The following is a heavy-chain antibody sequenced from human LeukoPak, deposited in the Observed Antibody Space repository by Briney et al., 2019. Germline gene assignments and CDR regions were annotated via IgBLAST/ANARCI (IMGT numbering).Heavy chain of an antibody. CDR1: GFTFSSYS. CDR2: ISSSSSYI. CDR3: AREDYDSGGYFDY. J-gene: IGHJ4*02. D-gene: IGHD3-22*01. V-gene: IGHV3-21*01. Sequence: GGSLRLSCAASGFTFSSYSMNWVRQAPGKGLEWVSSISSSSSYIYYADSVKGRFTISRDNAKNSLYLQMNSLRAEDTAVYYCAREDYDSGGYFDYWGQGTLVTVSS.